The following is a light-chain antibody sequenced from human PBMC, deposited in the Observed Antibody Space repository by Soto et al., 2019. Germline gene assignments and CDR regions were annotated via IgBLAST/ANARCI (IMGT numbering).Light chain of an antibody. CDR3: QQYNSYSPWT. V-gene: IGKV1-5*01. CDR2: DAS. J-gene: IGKJ1*01. CDR1: QSISSW. Sequence: DIQMTQSPATLSASVGDRVTITCRASQSISSWLAWYQQKPGKAPKLLICDASSLESGGPSRFSGSGSGTEFTLTISSLQPDDFATYYCQQYNSYSPWTFGQGTKVDIK.